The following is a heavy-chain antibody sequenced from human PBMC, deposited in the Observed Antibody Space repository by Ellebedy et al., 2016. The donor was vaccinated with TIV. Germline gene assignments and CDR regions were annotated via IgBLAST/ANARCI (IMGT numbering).Heavy chain of an antibody. J-gene: IGHJ4*02. V-gene: IGHV3-30*03. D-gene: IGHD4-17*01. CDR1: GFTFSSYG. CDR2: ISYDGSNK. Sequence: PGGSLRLSCAASGFTFSSYGMHWVRQAPGKGLEWVPVISYDGSNKYYADSVKGRFTLSRDNSKNTLYLQMNSLRTEDTGVYYCARDRESYGDYWGQGTLVTVSS. CDR3: ARDRESYGDY.